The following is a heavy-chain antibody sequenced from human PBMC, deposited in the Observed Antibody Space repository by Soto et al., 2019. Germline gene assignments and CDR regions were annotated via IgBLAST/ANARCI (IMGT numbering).Heavy chain of an antibody. D-gene: IGHD3-16*01. CDR3: AHRTVSQIKTPAFDI. CDR2: IYWDDDK. CDR1: GFSLSTSGVG. J-gene: IGHJ3*02. Sequence: VSGPTLVNPTQTLTLTCTFSGFSLSTSGVGVGWIRQPPGKALEWLALIYWDDDKRYSPSLKSRLTVTKDTSKNQVVLTMTNTDPVDTGTYYCAHRTVSQIKTPAFDIWGQGTMVTVSS. V-gene: IGHV2-5*02.